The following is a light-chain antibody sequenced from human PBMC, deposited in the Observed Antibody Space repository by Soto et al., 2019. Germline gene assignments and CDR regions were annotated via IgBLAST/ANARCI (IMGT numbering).Light chain of an antibody. V-gene: IGKV1-9*01. Sequence: IQLTQSPSSLSASIGDRVTITCRASQGISSFLAWYQQKPGKAPRLLISIASTLQSGVPSRVSGRGSVTDFTLTISSLQPEDFATYFCKQLNAYPLTFGGGTKVEIK. CDR1: QGISSF. CDR2: IAS. CDR3: KQLNAYPLT. J-gene: IGKJ4*01.